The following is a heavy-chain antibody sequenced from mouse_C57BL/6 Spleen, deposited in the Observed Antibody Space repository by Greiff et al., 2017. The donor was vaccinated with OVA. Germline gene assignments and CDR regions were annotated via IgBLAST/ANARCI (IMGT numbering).Heavy chain of an antibody. CDR1: GFNIKDYY. Sequence: SGAELVRPGASVKLSCTASGFNIKDYYMHWVKQRPEQGLEWIGRIEPEDGDTEYAPKFQGKATMTADTSSNTAYLQLSSLTSEDTAVYYCTTYYYGSSLFAYWGQGTLVTVSA. CDR3: TTYYYGSSLFAY. V-gene: IGHV14-1*01. CDR2: IEPEDGDT. D-gene: IGHD1-1*01. J-gene: IGHJ3*01.